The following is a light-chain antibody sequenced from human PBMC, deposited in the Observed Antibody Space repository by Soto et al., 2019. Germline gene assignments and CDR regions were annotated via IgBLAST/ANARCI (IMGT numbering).Light chain of an antibody. V-gene: IGLV2-23*01. J-gene: IGLJ1*01. Sequence: QSVLTQPASVSGSPGQSITISCTGTSSDVGSYNLVSWYQQHQGKAPKLMIYEGSKRPSGVSNRFSGSKSGNTASLTISGLQAEDEADYYCCSYAGNTLYVFGTANKVTV. CDR3: CSYAGNTLYV. CDR1: SSDVGSYNL. CDR2: EGS.